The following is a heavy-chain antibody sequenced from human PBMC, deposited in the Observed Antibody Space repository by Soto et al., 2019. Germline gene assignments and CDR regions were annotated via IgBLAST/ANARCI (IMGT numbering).Heavy chain of an antibody. Sequence: SEPLSLTCSASGGSLNSHYWSWIRQPPGNGLEWIGHIDYTGDTNSTPTLRRRVTMSVAKYRKHFSLTLSSVTAAATFVYYCVRTDGAGYGLDVWRQGTMVTVSS. D-gene: IGHD3-10*01. V-gene: IGHV4-59*11. CDR2: IDYTGDT. CDR1: GGSLNSHY. CDR3: VRTDGAGYGLDV. J-gene: IGHJ6*02.